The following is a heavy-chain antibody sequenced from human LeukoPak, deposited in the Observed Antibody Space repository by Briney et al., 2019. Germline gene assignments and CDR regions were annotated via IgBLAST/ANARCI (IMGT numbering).Heavy chain of an antibody. J-gene: IGHJ4*02. CDR1: GFTFSSYS. V-gene: IGHV3-21*04. D-gene: IGHD5-24*01. Sequence: GGSLRLSCAASGFTFSSYSMNWVRQAPGKGLEWVSSISSSSSYIYYADSVKGRFTISRDNAKNSLYLQMNSLRAEDTAVYYCARGEMATAPFDYWGQGTLVTVSS. CDR2: ISSSSSYI. CDR3: ARGEMATAPFDY.